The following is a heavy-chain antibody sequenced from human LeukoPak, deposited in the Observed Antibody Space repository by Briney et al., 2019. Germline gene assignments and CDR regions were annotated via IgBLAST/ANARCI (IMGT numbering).Heavy chain of an antibody. D-gene: IGHD3-9*01. Sequence: GGSLRLSCAASGFTFSSYSMNWVRQAPGKGLEWVAVISYDGSNKYYADSVKGRFTISRDNSKNTLYLQMNSLRAEDTAVYYCARDILTGYPSYPDYRGQGTLVTVSS. V-gene: IGHV3-30*03. CDR3: ARDILTGYPSYPDY. CDR2: ISYDGSNK. CDR1: GFTFSSYS. J-gene: IGHJ4*02.